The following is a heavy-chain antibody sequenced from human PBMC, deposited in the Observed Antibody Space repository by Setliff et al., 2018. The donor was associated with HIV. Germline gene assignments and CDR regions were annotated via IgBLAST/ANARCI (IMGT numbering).Heavy chain of an antibody. D-gene: IGHD1-1*01. Sequence: GGSLRLSCAASGFTFNTYWMTWVRQAPGKGLEWVANMNKNGGDKNYVGSVRDRFTISRDNAKSSLYLQTNSLRAEDTAVYYCARDTGWKIDIWGQGTMFTVSS. CDR1: GFTFNTYW. J-gene: IGHJ3*02. V-gene: IGHV3-7*03. CDR2: MNKNGGDK. CDR3: ARDTGWKIDI.